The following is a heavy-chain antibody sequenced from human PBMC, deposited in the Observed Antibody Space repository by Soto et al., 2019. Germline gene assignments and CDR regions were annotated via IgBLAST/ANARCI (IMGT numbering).Heavy chain of an antibody. V-gene: IGHV3-49*03. D-gene: IGHD2-2*01. CDR2: IRSKAYGGTT. Sequence: GGSLRLSCTASGFTFCDYAMSWFRQAPGKGLEWVGFIRSKAYGGTTEYAASVKGRFTISRDDSKSIAYLQMNSLKTEDTAVYYCTRSESIVVPAAMAMVGYFDYWGQGTLVTVSS. CDR3: TRSESIVVPAAMAMVGYFDY. J-gene: IGHJ4*02. CDR1: GFTFCDYA.